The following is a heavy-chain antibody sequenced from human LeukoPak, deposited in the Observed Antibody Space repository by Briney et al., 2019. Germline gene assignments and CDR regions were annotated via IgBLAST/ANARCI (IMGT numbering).Heavy chain of an antibody. J-gene: IGHJ4*02. CDR2: IYYSGST. CDR3: ARSPKDIVVVVAAGYFDY. CDR1: GGSLSSYY. Sequence: SETLSLTCTVSGGSLSSYYWSWIRQPPGKGLEWIGYIYYSGSTNYNPSLKSRVTISVDTSKNQFSLKLSSVTAADTAVYYCARSPKDIVVVVAAGYFDYWGQGTLVTVSS. D-gene: IGHD2-15*01. V-gene: IGHV4-59*01.